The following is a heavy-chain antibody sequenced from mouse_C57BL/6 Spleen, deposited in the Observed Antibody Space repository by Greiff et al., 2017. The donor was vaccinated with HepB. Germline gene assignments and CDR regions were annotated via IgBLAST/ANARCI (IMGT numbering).Heavy chain of an antibody. CDR3: AREGYSNYLFAY. CDR1: GYTFTSYW. Sequence: QVQLQQPGAELVKPGASVKMSCKASGYTFTSYWITWVKQRPGQGLEWIGDIYPGSGSTNYNEKFKSKATLTVDTSSSTAYMQLSSLTSEDSAVYYCAREGYSNYLFAYWGQGTLVTVSA. V-gene: IGHV1-55*01. J-gene: IGHJ3*01. D-gene: IGHD2-5*01. CDR2: IYPGSGST.